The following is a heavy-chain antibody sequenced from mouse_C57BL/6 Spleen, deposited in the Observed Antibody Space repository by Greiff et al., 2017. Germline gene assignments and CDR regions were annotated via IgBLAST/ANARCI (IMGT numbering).Heavy chain of an antibody. J-gene: IGHJ3*01. CDR2: ISYDGSN. V-gene: IGHV3-6*01. CDR1: GYSITSGYY. CDR3: ARGPPAY. Sequence: EVQLQESGPGLMKPSQSLSLTCSVTGYSITSGYYWNWIRQFPGNKLEWMGYISYDGSNNYNPSLKNRISITRDTSKNQFFLKLNSVTTEDTATYYCARGPPAYWGQGTLVTVSA.